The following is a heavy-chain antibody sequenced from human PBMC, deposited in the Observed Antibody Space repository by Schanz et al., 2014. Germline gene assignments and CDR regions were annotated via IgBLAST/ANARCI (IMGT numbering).Heavy chain of an antibody. CDR3: ARDRVYSYGLPADY. CDR2: INPSGGST. Sequence: QVQLVQSGAEVKKPGASVKVSCRASGYTFTRYYMHWVRQAPGQGLEWMGIINPSGGSTDYAQKCQGRVTMTRDTSTSTVYMELSSLISEDTAVYYCARDRVYSYGLPADYWGQGTLVTVSS. D-gene: IGHD5-18*01. V-gene: IGHV1-46*01. CDR1: GYTFTRYY. J-gene: IGHJ4*02.